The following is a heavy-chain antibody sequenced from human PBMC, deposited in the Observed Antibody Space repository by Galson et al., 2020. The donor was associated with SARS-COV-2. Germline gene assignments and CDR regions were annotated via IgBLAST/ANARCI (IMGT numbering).Heavy chain of an antibody. V-gene: IGHV3-74*01. J-gene: IGHJ3*02. CDR2: INSDGSST. Sequence: GGSLRLSCAASGFTFSSYCMHWVRQAPGKGLLWVSRINSDGSSTSYADSVKGRFTISRDNAKNTLYLQMNSLRAEDTAVYYCAKEYYYDSSGPLDAFDIWGQGTMVTVSS. CDR3: AKEYYYDSSGPLDAFDI. D-gene: IGHD3-22*01. CDR1: GFTFSSYC.